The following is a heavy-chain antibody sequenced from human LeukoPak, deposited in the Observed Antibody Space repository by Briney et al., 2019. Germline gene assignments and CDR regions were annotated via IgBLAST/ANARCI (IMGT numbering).Heavy chain of an antibody. CDR2: IWYDGSNK. J-gene: IGHJ5*02. CDR1: GFTYSSYG. V-gene: IGHV3-33*01. D-gene: IGHD1-1*01. CDR3: ARDRGTWFDP. Sequence: GRSLRLSCAASGFTYSSYGMHWVRQAPGKGLEWVAVIWYDGSNKYYADSVKGRFTISRDNSKNTLYLQMNSLRAEDTAVYYCARDRGTWFDPWGQGTLVTVSS.